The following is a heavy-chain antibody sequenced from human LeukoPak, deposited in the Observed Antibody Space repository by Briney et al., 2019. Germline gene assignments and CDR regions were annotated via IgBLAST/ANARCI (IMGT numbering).Heavy chain of an antibody. J-gene: IGHJ4*02. CDR2: IYYSGST. CDR1: GGSISSGGYS. Sequence: PSQTLSLTCAVSGGSISSGGYSWSWIRQPPGKGLEWIGYIYYSGSTNYNPSLKSRVTISVDTSKNQFSLKLSSVTAADTAIYFCARSDLGTITAGPFNYWGQGTLVTVYS. V-gene: IGHV4-61*08. CDR3: ARSDLGTITAGPFNY. D-gene: IGHD5-24*01.